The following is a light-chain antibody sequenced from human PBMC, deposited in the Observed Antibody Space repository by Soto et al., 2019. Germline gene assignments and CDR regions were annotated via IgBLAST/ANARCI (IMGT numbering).Light chain of an antibody. CDR3: QQYHDWPFT. V-gene: IGKV3D-15*01. Sequence: EIVMTQSPASLSLSPGDSATLSCRASQSVNSDLAWFQQKPGQPPRLVIFGASIGATDIPSRFSGGGSGTEFALTITGLQSEDFAVYYCQQYHDWPFTFGQGAKLEI. J-gene: IGKJ2*01. CDR1: QSVNSD. CDR2: GAS.